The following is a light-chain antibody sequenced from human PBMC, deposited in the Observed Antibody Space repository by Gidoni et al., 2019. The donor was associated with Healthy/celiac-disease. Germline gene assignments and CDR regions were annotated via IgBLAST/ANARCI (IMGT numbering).Light chain of an antibody. J-gene: IGKJ4*01. Sequence: VALGERATINCKSSQSVLYSSNNKNSLAWYQQKPGQPPKLLIYWASTRESGVPDRFSVCVSGPDFTLAIFCLQAYSLALFRSNQYSRTLSLTFGGGTKVEIK. CDR3: NQYSRTLSLT. CDR1: QSVLYSSNNKNS. CDR2: WAS. V-gene: IGKV4-1*01.